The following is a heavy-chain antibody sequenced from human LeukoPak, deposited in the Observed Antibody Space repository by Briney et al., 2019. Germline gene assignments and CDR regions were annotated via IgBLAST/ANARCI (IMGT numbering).Heavy chain of an antibody. CDR2: LSNSGGKT. D-gene: IGHD6-13*01. J-gene: IGHJ4*02. V-gene: IGHV3-23*01. Sequence: GGSLRLSCEASGFTFSSYAMSWVRQAPGRGLEWGSSLSNSGGKTDYADSVEGRFSISRDNSKNTLSLQMNSLRAEDTAVYYCAKDVYGSSWYYFDHWGQGTLVTVSS. CDR3: AKDVYGSSWYYFDH. CDR1: GFTFSSYA.